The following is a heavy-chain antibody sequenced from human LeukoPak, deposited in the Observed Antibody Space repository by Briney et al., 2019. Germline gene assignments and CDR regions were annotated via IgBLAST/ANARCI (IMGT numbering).Heavy chain of an antibody. D-gene: IGHD5-18*01. CDR2: IYYSGST. CDR3: ARAEAGYTDY. V-gene: IGHV4-30-4*08. Sequence: SETLSLTCTVSGSSISSGGYYWSWIRQHPGKGLEWIGYIYYSGSTYYNPSLKSRVTISVDTSKNQFSLKLSSVTAADTAVYYCARAEAGYTDYWGQGTLVTVSS. J-gene: IGHJ4*02. CDR1: GSSISSGGYY.